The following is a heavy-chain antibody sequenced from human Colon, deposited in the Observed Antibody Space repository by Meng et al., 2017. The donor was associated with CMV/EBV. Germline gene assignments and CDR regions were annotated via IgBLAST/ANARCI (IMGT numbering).Heavy chain of an antibody. V-gene: IGHV4-39*02. CDR3: AGGSLPVTLGDGFEI. D-gene: IGHD2-2*01. Sequence: GSLRLSCTVSGGSINTNTYYWAWIRQSPGKGLEWIGTFYYGGTSSFNPSLKSRVTISIDTSKNQFSLKMNSTTAADTAVYFCAGGSLPVTLGDGFEIWGQGTLVTVSS. CDR1: GGSINTNTYY. J-gene: IGHJ3*02. CDR2: FYYGGTS.